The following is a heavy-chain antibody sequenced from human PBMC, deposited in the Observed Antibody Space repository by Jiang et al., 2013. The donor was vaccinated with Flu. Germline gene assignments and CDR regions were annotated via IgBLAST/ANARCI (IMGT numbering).Heavy chain of an antibody. V-gene: IGHV4-4*02. CDR2: IYHSGTT. CDR3: TSNGYYSLDY. J-gene: IGHJ4*02. Sequence: GLVKPSGTLSLTCAVSRGSISSDNWWSWVRQSPGKGLEWLGEIYHSGTTNYNPSLSSRVTISVDNSKNHFSLRLASVTAADTAIYYCTSNGYYSLDYWGQGTLVTVSS. D-gene: IGHD3-22*01. CDR1: RGSISSDNW.